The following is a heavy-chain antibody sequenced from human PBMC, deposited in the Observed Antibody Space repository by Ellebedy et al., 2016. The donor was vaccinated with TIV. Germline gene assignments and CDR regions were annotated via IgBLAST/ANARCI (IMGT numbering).Heavy chain of an antibody. Sequence: MPSGTLSLTCAVSGGSISSSNWWNWVRQPPGKGLEWIAEISHSGSINHNPSLKSRVTLSVDTSKNQITLKLSSVTAADTAVYYCARSSGWYFFDYWGQGTLVTVSS. CDR2: ISHSGSI. CDR1: GGSISSSNW. CDR3: ARSSGWYFFDY. V-gene: IGHV4-4*02. J-gene: IGHJ4*02. D-gene: IGHD3-10*01.